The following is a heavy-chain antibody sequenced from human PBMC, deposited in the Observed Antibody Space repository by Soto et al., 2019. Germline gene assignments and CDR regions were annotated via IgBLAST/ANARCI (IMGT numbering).Heavy chain of an antibody. CDR1: GDSISRYY. J-gene: IGHJ5*02. Sequence: QVQLQESGPGLVKPSETLSLTCTVSGDSISRYYWNWIRQSPGKGLEWIGNIHYSGTTNYNPSLKSRVTISVDTSNNQFSLKLTSVTAADTAVYYCAREDGDYITWFEPWGQGTLVTVSS. V-gene: IGHV4-59*01. CDR3: AREDGDYITWFEP. CDR2: IHYSGTT. D-gene: IGHD4-17*01.